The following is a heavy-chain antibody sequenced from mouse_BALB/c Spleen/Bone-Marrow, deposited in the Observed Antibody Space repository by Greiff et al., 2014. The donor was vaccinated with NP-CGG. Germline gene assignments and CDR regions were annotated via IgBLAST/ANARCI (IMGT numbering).Heavy chain of an antibody. J-gene: IGHJ1*01. D-gene: IGHD1-2*01. Sequence: LVKTGASVKISCKASGYSFTGYYMHWVKQSHGKSLEWTGYISCYNGATSHNQKLKGKATFTVDTPSSTAYMQFNSLTSEDSAVYYYARGDTTATHWYFDVWGAGTTVTVSS. CDR3: ARGDTTATHWYFDV. CDR1: GYSFTGYY. V-gene: IGHV1S34*01. CDR2: ISCYNGAT.